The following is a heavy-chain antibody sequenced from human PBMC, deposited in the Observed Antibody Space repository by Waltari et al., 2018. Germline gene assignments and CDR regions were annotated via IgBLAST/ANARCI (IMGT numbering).Heavy chain of an antibody. D-gene: IGHD2-2*01. CDR3: ASTVVVPAFIGGDDY. V-gene: IGHV3-53*02. CDR2: IYSGGST. Sequence: EVQLEETGGGLIQPGGSLRLSCAASGFTVSSNYMSWVRQAPGKGLEWVSVIYSGGSTYYADSVKGRFTISRDNSKNTLYLQMNSLRAEDTAVYYCASTVVVPAFIGGDDYWGQGTLVTVSS. CDR1: GFTVSSNY. J-gene: IGHJ4*02.